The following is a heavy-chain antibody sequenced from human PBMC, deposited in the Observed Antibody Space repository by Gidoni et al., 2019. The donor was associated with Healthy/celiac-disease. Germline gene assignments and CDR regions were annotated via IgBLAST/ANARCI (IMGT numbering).Heavy chain of an antibody. CDR1: GFTCSSYS. CDR3: AGSDFWSGYYTSYYYYYMDV. CDR2: ISSSSSYI. D-gene: IGHD3-3*01. J-gene: IGHJ6*03. Sequence: EVQLVESGGGLVKPGGSLRLSCAASGFTCSSYSMNWVRQAPGKGLEWVSSISSSSSYIYYADSVKGRFTISRDNAKNSLYLQMNSLRAEDTAVYYCAGSDFWSGYYTSYYYYYMDVWGKGTTVTVSS. V-gene: IGHV3-21*01.